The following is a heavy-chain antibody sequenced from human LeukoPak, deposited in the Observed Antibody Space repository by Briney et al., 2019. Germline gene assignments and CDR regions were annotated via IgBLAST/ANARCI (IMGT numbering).Heavy chain of an antibody. V-gene: IGHV3-7*01. D-gene: IGHD3-3*01. J-gene: IGHJ6*02. CDR3: ARDGPNDFWSGYYTIYYYYGMDV. CDR1: GFTFSSYW. Sequence: GGSLRLSCAASGFTFSSYWMSWVRQAPGKGLEWVAKIKQDGSEKYYVDSVKGRFTISRDNSKNTLYLQMNSLRAEDTAVYYCARDGPNDFWSGYYTIYYYYGMDVWGQGTTVTVSS. CDR2: IKQDGSEK.